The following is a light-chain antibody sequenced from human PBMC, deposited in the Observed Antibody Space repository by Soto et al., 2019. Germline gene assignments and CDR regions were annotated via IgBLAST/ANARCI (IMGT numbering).Light chain of an antibody. CDR3: CSYAGSSTLV. Sequence: QSALTQPASMSGSPGQSITISCTGTNNDFGNYNLVSWYQQHPGKAPKLMIFEGTKRPSGVSNRFSGSKSGNTASLTVSGLQAEDEADYYCCSYAGSSTLVFGTGTKLTVL. CDR2: EGT. CDR1: NNDFGNYNL. V-gene: IGLV2-23*01. J-gene: IGLJ1*01.